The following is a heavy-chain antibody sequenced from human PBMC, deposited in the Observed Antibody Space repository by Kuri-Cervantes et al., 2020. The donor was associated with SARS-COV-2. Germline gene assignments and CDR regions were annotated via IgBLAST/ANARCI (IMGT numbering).Heavy chain of an antibody. J-gene: IGHJ4*02. V-gene: IGHV3-23*01. Sequence: GGSLRLSCAASGFTFSSYAMSWVRQAPGTGLEWVSAISGSGGSTYYADSVKGRYPISRDNSKNTLYLQMNSLRAEDTAVYYCAKDVIKGGQWLVGGFDYWGQGTLVTVSS. D-gene: IGHD6-19*01. CDR3: AKDVIKGGQWLVGGFDY. CDR1: GFTFSSYA. CDR2: ISGSGGST.